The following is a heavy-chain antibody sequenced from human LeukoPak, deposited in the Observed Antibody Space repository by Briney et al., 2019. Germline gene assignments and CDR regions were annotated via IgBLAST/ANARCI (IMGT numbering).Heavy chain of an antibody. Sequence: SETLSLTCTVSGGSISSCYWSWIRQPPGKGLEWIGYIYYSGSTNYNPSLKSRVTISVDTSKNQFSLKLSSVTAADTAVYYCARLAPSDIVVVVALDYWGQGTLVTVSS. CDR3: ARLAPSDIVVVVALDY. V-gene: IGHV4-59*08. CDR2: IYYSGST. D-gene: IGHD2-15*01. J-gene: IGHJ4*02. CDR1: GGSISSCY.